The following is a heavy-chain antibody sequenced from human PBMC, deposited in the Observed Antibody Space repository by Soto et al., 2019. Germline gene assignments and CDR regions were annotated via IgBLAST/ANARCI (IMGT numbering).Heavy chain of an antibody. Sequence: SETLSLTCTVSGVSVSRDYQWIWIRQPPGKGLEWIGHISYSGSPYYHPSLRSRLSISVDTSKNQFSLKVKSVTAADTAVYYCARAWDFWGQGTLVTAPQ. CDR2: ISYSGSP. D-gene: IGHD1-26*01. CDR1: GVSVSRDYQ. CDR3: ARAWDF. V-gene: IGHV4-30-4*01. J-gene: IGHJ1*01.